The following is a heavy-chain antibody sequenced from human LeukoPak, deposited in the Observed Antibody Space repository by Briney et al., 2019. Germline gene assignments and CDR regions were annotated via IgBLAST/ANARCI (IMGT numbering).Heavy chain of an antibody. D-gene: IGHD6-19*01. J-gene: IGHJ6*03. Sequence: ASVKVSCKASGYTFTSYGISWVRQAPGQGLEWMGWTSACNGNTNYAQKLQGRVTMTTDTSTSTAYMELRSMRSDDTAVYYCARDGIAVAGRGYYYYYMDVWGKGTTVTVSS. V-gene: IGHV1-18*01. CDR1: GYTFTSYG. CDR2: TSACNGNT. CDR3: ARDGIAVAGRGYYYYYMDV.